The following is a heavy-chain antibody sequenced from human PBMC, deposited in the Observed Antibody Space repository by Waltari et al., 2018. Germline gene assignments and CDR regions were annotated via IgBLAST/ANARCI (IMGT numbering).Heavy chain of an antibody. D-gene: IGHD6-13*01. J-gene: IGHJ6*02. CDR1: GLRLSRYW. CDR3: SRGSGQLGYIMDV. Sequence: EVELVESGGGLVQPGGSMRLACAASGLRLSRYWLHWVGQVPGGGLGWVSRISRDGISTTYADSVKGRFSIFRDNAKNTLYLHMNSLRADDTAVYFCSRGSGQLGYIMDVWGQGTTVTVSS. CDR2: ISRDGIST. V-gene: IGHV3-74*01.